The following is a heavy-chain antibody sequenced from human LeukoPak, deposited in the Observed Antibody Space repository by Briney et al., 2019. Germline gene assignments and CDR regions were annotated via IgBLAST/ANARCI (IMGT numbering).Heavy chain of an antibody. J-gene: IGHJ6*03. D-gene: IGHD3-3*01. CDR3: AKARPVFGVDMSNYYMDV. CDR2: IRYDGSNK. Sequence: GGSLRLSCAASGFTFSSYGMHWVRQAPGKGLEWVAFIRYDGSNKYYADSVKGRFTISRDNSKNTLYLQMNSLRAEDTAVYYCAKARPVFGVDMSNYYMDVWGKGTTVTVSS. CDR1: GFTFSSYG. V-gene: IGHV3-30*02.